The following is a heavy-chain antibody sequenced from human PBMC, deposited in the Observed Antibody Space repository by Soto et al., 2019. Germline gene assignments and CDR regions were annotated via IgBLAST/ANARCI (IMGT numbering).Heavy chain of an antibody. CDR1: GYTFTSYY. J-gene: IGHJ5*02. CDR3: AGDRVAAAGTRWFDP. Sequence: ASVKVSCKASGYTFTSYYMHWVRQAPGQGLEWMGIINPSGGSTSYAQKFQGRVTMTRDTSTSTVYMELSSLRSEDTAVYYCAGDRVAAAGTRWFDPWGQGTLVTVSS. CDR2: INPSGGST. V-gene: IGHV1-46*01. D-gene: IGHD6-13*01.